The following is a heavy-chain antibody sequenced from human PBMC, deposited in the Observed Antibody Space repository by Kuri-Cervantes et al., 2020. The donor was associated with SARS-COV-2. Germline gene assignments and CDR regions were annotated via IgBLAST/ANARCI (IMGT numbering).Heavy chain of an antibody. CDR3: ARGGWMDV. Sequence: ESLKISCTVPGGSISSSSYYWGWIRQPPGKGLEWIGSIYYSGSTYYNPSLKSRVTISVDTSKNQFSLKLSSVTAADTAVYYCARGGWMDVWGQGTTVTVSS. CDR1: GGSISSSSYY. V-gene: IGHV4-39*01. J-gene: IGHJ6*02. CDR2: IYYSGST. D-gene: IGHD6-19*01.